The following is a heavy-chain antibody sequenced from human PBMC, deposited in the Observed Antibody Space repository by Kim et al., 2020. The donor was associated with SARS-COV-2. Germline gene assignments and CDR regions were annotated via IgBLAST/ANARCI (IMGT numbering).Heavy chain of an antibody. CDR2: ISHDGSKV. CDR1: GFTFSDHG. Sequence: GGSLRLSCAASGFTFSDHGMYWVRQAPGKGLEWVALISHDGSKVWYAASVKGRFSITRDNSNNTLYLQMNSLRPEDTAMFYCARHLGFGERHAGMDVWGQGTTVIVTS. V-gene: IGHV3-30*03. J-gene: IGHJ6*02. CDR3: ARHLGFGERHAGMDV. D-gene: IGHD3-10*01.